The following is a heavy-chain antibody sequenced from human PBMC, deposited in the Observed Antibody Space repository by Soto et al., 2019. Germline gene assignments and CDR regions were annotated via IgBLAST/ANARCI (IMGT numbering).Heavy chain of an antibody. Sequence: RRLRHTNRQGLEWMGIINPSGGSTSYAQKFQGRVTMTRDTSTSTVYMELSSLRSEDTAVYYCARGGPLYPADYGMDVWGQGPTLTVSS. CDR2: INPSGGST. D-gene: IGHD2-2*02. V-gene: IGHV1-46*01. J-gene: IGHJ6*02. CDR3: ARGGPLYPADYGMDV.